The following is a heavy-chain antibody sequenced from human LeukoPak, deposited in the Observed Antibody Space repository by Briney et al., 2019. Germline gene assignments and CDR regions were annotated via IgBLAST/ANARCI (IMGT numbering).Heavy chain of an antibody. Sequence: SETLSLTCTVSGGSISSYYWSWIRQPPGKGLEWIGSIYYSGSTYYNPSLKSRVTISVDTSKNQFSLKLSSVTAADTAVYYCARDANYGDKRYYFDYWGQGTLVTVSS. CDR1: GGSISSYY. J-gene: IGHJ4*02. CDR3: ARDANYGDKRYYFDY. D-gene: IGHD4-17*01. V-gene: IGHV4-59*12. CDR2: IYYSGST.